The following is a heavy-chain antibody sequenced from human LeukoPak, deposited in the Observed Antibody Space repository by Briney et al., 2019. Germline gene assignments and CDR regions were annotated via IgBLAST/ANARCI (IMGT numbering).Heavy chain of an antibody. D-gene: IGHD6-6*01. CDR2: INGDGSDT. CDR1: GFTFKDSW. J-gene: IGHJ4*02. CDR3: ARASPAIAARDY. Sequence: GVSLRLSCAASGFTFKDSWMYWVRQAPGKGLEWVSCINGDGSDTNYVDSVKGRFTISRDNAKNSLYLQMNSLRAEDTAVYYCARASPAIAARDYWGQGTLVTVSS. V-gene: IGHV3-74*01.